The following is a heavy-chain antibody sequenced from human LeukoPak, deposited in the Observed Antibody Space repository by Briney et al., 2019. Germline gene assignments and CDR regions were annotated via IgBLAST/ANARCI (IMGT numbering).Heavy chain of an antibody. D-gene: IGHD1-7*01. CDR2: INPNSGGT. Sequence: ASVKVSCKASGYTFTGYYMHWVRQAPGQGLEWMGWINPNSGGTNYAQKFQGRVTMTRDTSISTAYMELSRLRSDDTAVYYCARSPYNWNYGGADYWGQGTLVTVSS. CDR1: GYTFTGYY. CDR3: ARSPYNWNYGGADY. V-gene: IGHV1-2*02. J-gene: IGHJ4*02.